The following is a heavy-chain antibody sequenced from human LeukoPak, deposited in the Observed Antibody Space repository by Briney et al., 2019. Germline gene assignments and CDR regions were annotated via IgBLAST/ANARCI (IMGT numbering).Heavy chain of an antibody. Sequence: GGSLRLSCAASGFTFSDYYMSWLRQAPGKGLEWVSYISSSANTTHYTDSVKGRFTISRDNAKNALSLQMHSLRAEDTAVYYCAREGASGFDYWGRGTLVTVSS. D-gene: IGHD3-10*01. CDR2: ISSSANTT. V-gene: IGHV3-11*04. J-gene: IGHJ4*02. CDR3: AREGASGFDY. CDR1: GFTFSDYY.